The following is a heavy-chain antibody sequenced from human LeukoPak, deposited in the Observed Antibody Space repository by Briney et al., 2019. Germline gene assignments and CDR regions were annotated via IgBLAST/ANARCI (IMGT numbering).Heavy chain of an antibody. CDR3: ANMQLVKGVFEI. CDR1: GFTFSSFA. V-gene: IGHV3-23*01. J-gene: IGHJ3*02. Sequence: GGSLRLSCAASGFTFSSFAMSWVRQAPGKGLDLVSSISGGSENTYYADSVKGRFTISRDNSKNTLDLHLNSLTADDTAVYYCANMQLVKGVFEIWGQGTRVTVSS. D-gene: IGHD6-13*01. CDR2: ISGGSENT.